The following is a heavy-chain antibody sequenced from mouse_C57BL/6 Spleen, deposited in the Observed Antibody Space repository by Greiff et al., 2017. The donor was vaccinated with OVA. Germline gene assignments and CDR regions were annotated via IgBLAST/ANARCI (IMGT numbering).Heavy chain of an antibody. D-gene: IGHD1-1*01. J-gene: IGHJ4*01. V-gene: IGHV1-26*01. CDR2: INPNNGGT. CDR3: ARRDYYGSSSYAMDY. Sequence: EVKVVESGPELVKPGASVKISCKASGYTFTDYYMNWVKQSHGKSLEWIGDINPNNGGTSYNQKFKGKATLTVDKSSSTAYMELRSLTSEDSAVYYCARRDYYGSSSYAMDYWGQGTSVTVSS. CDR1: GYTFTDYY.